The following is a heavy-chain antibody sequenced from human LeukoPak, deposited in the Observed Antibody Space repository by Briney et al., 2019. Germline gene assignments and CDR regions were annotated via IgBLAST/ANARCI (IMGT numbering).Heavy chain of an antibody. CDR2: INPNSGGT. J-gene: IGHJ5*02. D-gene: IGHD5-18*01. V-gene: IGHV1-2*04. CDR3: ARGRDSYGPSARDWFDP. Sequence: ASVKVSCKASGYTFTSYDINWVRQAPGQGLEWMGWINPNSGGTNYAQKFQGWVTMTRDTSISTAYMELSRLRSDDTAVYYCARGRDSYGPSARDWFDPWGQGTLVTVSS. CDR1: GYTFTSYD.